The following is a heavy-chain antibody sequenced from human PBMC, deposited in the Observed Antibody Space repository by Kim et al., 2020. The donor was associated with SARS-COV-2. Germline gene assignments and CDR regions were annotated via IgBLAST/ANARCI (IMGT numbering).Heavy chain of an antibody. D-gene: IGHD1-1*01. CDR2: IIPIFGTA. CDR1: GGTFSSYA. Sequence: SVKVSCKASGGTFSSYAISWVRQAPGQGLEWMGGIIPIFGTANYAQKFQGRVTITADESTSTAYMELSSLRSEDTAVYYCARDLERPSGSDYYYGMDVWGQGTTVTVSS. CDR3: ARDLERPSGSDYYYGMDV. J-gene: IGHJ6*02. V-gene: IGHV1-69*13.